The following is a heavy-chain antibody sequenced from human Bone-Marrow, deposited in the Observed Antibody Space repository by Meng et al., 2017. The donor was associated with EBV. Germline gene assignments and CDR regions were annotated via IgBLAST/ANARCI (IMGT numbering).Heavy chain of an antibody. CDR1: CGPISPYPLP. J-gene: IGHJ4*02. D-gene: IGHD3-22*01. CDR2: ISYRGST. CDR3: AEQGFYDSSFDY. Sequence: VCGPGLAPPPATPSLPGSVLCGPISPYPLPWGWIPQPPGKGLEWIGSISYRGSTYYNPSLKRRVTISLDTSKNQFSLRLNSVTAADTAVYFCAEQGFYDSSFDYWGQGTLVTVSS. V-gene: IGHV4-39*07.